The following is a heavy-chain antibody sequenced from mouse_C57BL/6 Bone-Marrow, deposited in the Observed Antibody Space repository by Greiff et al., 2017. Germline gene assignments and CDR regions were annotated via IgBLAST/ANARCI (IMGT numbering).Heavy chain of an antibody. D-gene: IGHD1-1*01. J-gene: IGHJ4*01. CDR3: TRGRIATAWGYYAMDY. CDR1: GFTFSSYA. V-gene: IGHV5-9-1*02. Sequence: EVHLVESGEGLVKPGGSLKLSCAASGFTFSSYAMSWVRPTPETRLEWVAYISSGGDYIYYADTVKGRFTLSRDNARNTLYLQMSSLKSEDTAMYYCTRGRIATAWGYYAMDYWGQGTSVTVSS. CDR2: ISSGGDYI.